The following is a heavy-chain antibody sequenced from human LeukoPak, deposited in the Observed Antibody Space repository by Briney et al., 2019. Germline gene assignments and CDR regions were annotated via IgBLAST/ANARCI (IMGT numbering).Heavy chain of an antibody. CDR2: ISYDGSNK. V-gene: IGHV3-30-3*01. CDR1: GFIFRSYA. CDR3: AREFDY. Sequence: PGGSLRLSCAASGFIFRSYAMHWVRQAPGKGLEWVAVISYDGSNKYYADSVKGRFTISRDNSKNTLYLQMNSLRAEDTAVYYCAREFDYWGQGTLVTVSS. J-gene: IGHJ4*02.